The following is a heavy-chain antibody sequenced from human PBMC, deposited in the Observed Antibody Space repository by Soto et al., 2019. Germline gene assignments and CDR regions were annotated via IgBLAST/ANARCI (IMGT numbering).Heavy chain of an antibody. CDR1: GFTFSSYG. D-gene: IGHD6-13*01. CDR3: ARDRSLEIAAAGDAFDI. V-gene: IGHV3-33*01. Sequence: QVQLVESGGGVVQPGRSLRLSCAASGFTFSSYGMHWVRQAPGKGLEWVAVIWYDGSNKYYADSVKGRFTISRDNSKNTLYLQMNSLRAEDTAVYYCARDRSLEIAAAGDAFDIWGQGTMVTVSS. J-gene: IGHJ3*02. CDR2: IWYDGSNK.